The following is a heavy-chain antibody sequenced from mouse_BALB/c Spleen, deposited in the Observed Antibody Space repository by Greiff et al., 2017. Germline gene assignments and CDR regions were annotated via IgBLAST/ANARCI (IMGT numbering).Heavy chain of an antibody. CDR2: IDPETGGT. J-gene: IGHJ4*01. CDR1: GYTFTDYE. V-gene: IGHV1-15*01. CDR3: TRGGGYGNYAMDY. D-gene: IGHD2-1*01. Sequence: VQLQQSGAELVRPGASVTLSCKASGYTFTDYEMHWVKQTPVHGLEWIGAIDPETGGTAYNQKFKGKATLTADKSSSTAYMELRSLTSEDSAVYYCTRGGGYGNYAMDYWGQGTSVTVSS.